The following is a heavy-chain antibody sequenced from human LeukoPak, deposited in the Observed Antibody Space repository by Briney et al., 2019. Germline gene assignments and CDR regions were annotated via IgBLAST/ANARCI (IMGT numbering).Heavy chain of an antibody. D-gene: IGHD5-24*01. CDR3: ARPSPPGDGYNPSDQ. Sequence: GGSLRLSCAASGFIFTNFAMHWVRQTPGKGLEWVAVISNDERNKYYAESVKGRFTISRDNSNSMVYLQMTSLRLEDTAVYYCARPSPPGDGYNPSDQWGQGSLVIVSS. CDR1: GFIFTNFA. CDR2: ISNDERNK. J-gene: IGHJ4*02. V-gene: IGHV3-30*04.